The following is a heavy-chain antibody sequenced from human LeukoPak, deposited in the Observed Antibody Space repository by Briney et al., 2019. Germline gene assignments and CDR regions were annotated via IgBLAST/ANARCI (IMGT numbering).Heavy chain of an antibody. CDR2: IYYSGST. Sequence: SETLSLTCTVSGGSISSYYWSWIRQPPGKGLEWIGYIYYSGSTSYNPSLKSRVTISVDTSKNQFSLKLSSVTAADTAVYYCARLEDGQLYFDYWGQGTLVTVSS. CDR3: ARLEDGQLYFDY. CDR1: GGSISSYY. J-gene: IGHJ4*02. D-gene: IGHD2-2*01. V-gene: IGHV4-59*01.